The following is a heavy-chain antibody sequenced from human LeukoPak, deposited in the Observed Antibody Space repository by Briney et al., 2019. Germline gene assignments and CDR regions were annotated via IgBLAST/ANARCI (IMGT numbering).Heavy chain of an antibody. Sequence: GGSLRLSCAVSGFTFDDYPMHWVRQAPGKGLEWVAGISWNSGYIGYADSVKGRFTISRDNAKTSLFLQMNSLRAEDTAVYYCARGPSRSAFDIWGQGTMVTVSS. CDR2: ISWNSGYI. D-gene: IGHD2-2*01. V-gene: IGHV3-9*01. CDR3: ARGPSRSAFDI. CDR1: GFTFDDYP. J-gene: IGHJ3*02.